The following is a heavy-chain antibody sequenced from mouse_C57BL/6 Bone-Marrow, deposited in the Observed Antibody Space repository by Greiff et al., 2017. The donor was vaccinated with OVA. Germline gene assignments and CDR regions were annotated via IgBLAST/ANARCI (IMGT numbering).Heavy chain of an antibody. CDR3: ARHEYYGSSSFDY. D-gene: IGHD1-1*01. Sequence: EVKVVESGGDLVKPGGSLKLSCAASGFTFSSYGMSWVRQTPDKRLEWVATISSGGSYTYYPDSVKGRFTISRDNATNTLYLQMSSLKSEDTAMYYGARHEYYGSSSFDYWGQGTTLTVSS. CDR2: ISSGGSYT. CDR1: GFTFSSYG. J-gene: IGHJ2*01. V-gene: IGHV5-6*01.